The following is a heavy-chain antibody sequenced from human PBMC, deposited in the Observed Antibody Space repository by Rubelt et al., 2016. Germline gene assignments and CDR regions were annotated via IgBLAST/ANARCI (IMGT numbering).Heavy chain of an antibody. CDR2: ISDSGTTI. J-gene: IGHJ3*02. CDR1: GFTFSGYE. Sequence: GGSLRLSCAASGFTFSGYEMNWVRQAPGKGLEWVSYISDSGTTIYYADSVKGRFTISRDNAKNSLYLQMDSLRAEDTAVYYCARCERSGGSCYFDIWGQGTMVTVSS. D-gene: IGHD2-15*01. CDR3: ARCERSGGSCYFDI. V-gene: IGHV3-48*03.